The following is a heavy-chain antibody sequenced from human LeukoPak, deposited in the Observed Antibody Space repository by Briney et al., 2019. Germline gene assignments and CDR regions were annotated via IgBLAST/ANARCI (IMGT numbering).Heavy chain of an antibody. CDR2: ISWDGGST. D-gene: IGHD1-26*01. Sequence: PGGSLRLSCAASGFTFDDYAMYWVRQAPGKGLEWVSLISWDGGSTYYADSVKGRFTISRDDRKNSLYLQMNSLRAEDTALYYCAKDGGSYYSYMDVWGKGTTVTVSS. CDR1: GFTFDDYA. J-gene: IGHJ6*03. V-gene: IGHV3-43D*03. CDR3: AKDGGSYYSYMDV.